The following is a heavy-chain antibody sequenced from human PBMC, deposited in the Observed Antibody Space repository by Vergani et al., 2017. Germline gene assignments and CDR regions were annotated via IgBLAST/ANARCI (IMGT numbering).Heavy chain of an antibody. CDR1: GFTFIMHA. CDR3: AKVGRSEVAGTIGALDI. D-gene: IGHD6-19*01. V-gene: IGHV3-23*01. J-gene: IGHJ3*02. CDR2: LSASDRRT. Sequence: EVQLLESGGDLVQPGGSLRLSCAASGFTFIMHAMSWVRQAPGKGLVWVSTLSASDRRTHYADSVKGRFTISRDISKNTLFLHMNSLRPEDTAVYYCAKVGRSEVAGTIGALDIWGQGAMVTVSS.